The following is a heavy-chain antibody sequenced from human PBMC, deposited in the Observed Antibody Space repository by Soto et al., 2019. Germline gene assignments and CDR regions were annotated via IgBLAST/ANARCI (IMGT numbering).Heavy chain of an antibody. CDR3: AKGRYCSGGICYGDAFDI. Sequence: ASETLSLTCTVSGGSISSGNYYWSWIRQHPGKGLEWIGYIFYSGNTYYNPSLKSRVTISIDRSKNQFSLKLSSVTAADTAVYYCAKGRYCSGGICYGDAFDIWGQGTMVTVSS. CDR1: GGSISSGNYY. D-gene: IGHD2-15*01. CDR2: IFYSGNT. V-gene: IGHV4-30-4*08. J-gene: IGHJ3*02.